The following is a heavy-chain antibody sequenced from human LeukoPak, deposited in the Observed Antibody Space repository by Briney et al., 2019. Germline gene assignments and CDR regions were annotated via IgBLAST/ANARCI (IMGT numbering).Heavy chain of an antibody. J-gene: IGHJ6*03. V-gene: IGHV3-21*01. CDR3: ARTYYYDSSGYSYYYYYYMDV. CDR1: GFTFSSYS. Sequence: GGSLRLSCAASGFTFSSYSMYWIRQAPGKGLEWVSSISSSSSYIYYADSVKGRFTISRDNAKNSLYLQMNSLRAEDTAVYYCARTYYYDSSGYSYYYYYYMDVWGKGTTVTVSS. D-gene: IGHD3-22*01. CDR2: ISSSSSYI.